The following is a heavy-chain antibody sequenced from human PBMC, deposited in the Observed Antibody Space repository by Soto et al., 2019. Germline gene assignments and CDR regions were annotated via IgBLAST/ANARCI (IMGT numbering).Heavy chain of an antibody. CDR3: ATISDRGIAAALDL. CDR2: ISGSGGTT. J-gene: IGHJ5*02. CDR1: TFIFTNYA. D-gene: IGHD6-13*01. Sequence: GGSLRLSCAASTFIFTNYAMSWVRQAPGEGLEWVPAISGSGGTTYYAESVKGRFSISRDNSKNTLYLQLNSLRVEDTSIYYCATISDRGIAAALDLWGHGTLVTVSS. V-gene: IGHV3-23*01.